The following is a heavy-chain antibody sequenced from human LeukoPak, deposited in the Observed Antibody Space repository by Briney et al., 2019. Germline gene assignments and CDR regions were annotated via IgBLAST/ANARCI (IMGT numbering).Heavy chain of an antibody. D-gene: IGHD1-26*01. V-gene: IGHV3-7*01. J-gene: IGHJ3*02. Sequence: PGGSLRLSCAASGSTFSSYWMSWVRQAPGKGLEWVANIKQDGSEKYYVDSVKGRFTISRDNAKNSLYLQMNGLRAEDTAVYYCARVGSGSYLEAFDIWGQGTMVTVSS. CDR1: GSTFSSYW. CDR3: ARVGSGSYLEAFDI. CDR2: IKQDGSEK.